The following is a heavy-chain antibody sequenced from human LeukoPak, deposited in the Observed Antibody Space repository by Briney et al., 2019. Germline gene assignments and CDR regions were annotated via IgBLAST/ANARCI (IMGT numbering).Heavy chain of an antibody. CDR1: GFNFNIYH. Sequence: GGSLRPSCAASGFNFNIYHMNWVRQAPGKGLEWLSSISSHSDTIYYADSVRGRFTLSRDNAENSLYLQMRSLTDEDTAVYYCAREWQYAPDYWGQGTLVTVSS. CDR2: ISSHSDTI. CDR3: AREWQYAPDY. J-gene: IGHJ4*02. D-gene: IGHD2-2*01. V-gene: IGHV3-48*02.